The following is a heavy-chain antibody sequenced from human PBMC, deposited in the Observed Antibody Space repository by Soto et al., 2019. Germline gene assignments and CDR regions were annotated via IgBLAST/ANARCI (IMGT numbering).Heavy chain of an antibody. V-gene: IGHV1-18*04. Sequence: QVQLVQSGAEVKKPGASVRVSCEASDYTFTSYGISWVRQAPGQGLEWMGWISVYSGSTNYAQKLQGRVTMTTDRSTRAVYMELRSLRSDDTAVYYCARDSWGLAVPDYHYYAMDVWGQGTTVTVS. CDR2: ISVYSGST. CDR3: ARDSWGLAVPDYHYYAMDV. D-gene: IGHD6-19*01. CDR1: DYTFTSYG. J-gene: IGHJ6*02.